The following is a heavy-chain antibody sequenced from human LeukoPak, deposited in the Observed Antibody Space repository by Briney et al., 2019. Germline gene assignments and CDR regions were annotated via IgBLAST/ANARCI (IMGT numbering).Heavy chain of an antibody. D-gene: IGHD2-15*01. Sequence: GGSLRLSCAASGFTFTSYGMHWVRQAPGKGLEWVTFIRFDGSNQYYADSVKGRFTISRDNSKNTVDLQMNSLRAEDTAVYYCAKDGVVVAATRNYYYYYYMDVWGKGTTVTVSS. CDR2: IRFDGSNQ. CDR3: AKDGVVVAATRNYYYYYYMDV. J-gene: IGHJ6*03. CDR1: GFTFTSYG. V-gene: IGHV3-30*02.